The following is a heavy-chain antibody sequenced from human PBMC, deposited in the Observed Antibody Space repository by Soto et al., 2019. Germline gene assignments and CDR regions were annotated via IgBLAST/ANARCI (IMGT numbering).Heavy chain of an antibody. CDR3: ARTWIQLWDFYRFDY. CDR2: INHSGST. V-gene: IGHV4-61*01. CDR1: GGSVSSGSYY. J-gene: IGHJ4*02. Sequence: SETLSLTCTVSGGSVSSGSYYWSWIPQPPGKGLEWIGYINHSGSTNYNPSLKSRVTISVDTSKNQFSLKLSSVTAADTAVYYCARTWIQLWDFYRFDYWGQGTLVTVSS. D-gene: IGHD5-18*01.